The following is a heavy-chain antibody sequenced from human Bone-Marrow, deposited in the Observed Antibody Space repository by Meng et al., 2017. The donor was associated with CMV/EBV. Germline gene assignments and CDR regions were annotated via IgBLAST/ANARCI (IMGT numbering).Heavy chain of an antibody. D-gene: IGHD3-3*01. Sequence: GESLKISCVASGLTLSSYDMNWVRQAPGKGLEWVSLIYSDGRGTYFADSVKDRFTISRDNFKNTVYLYLNSLRVEDTAIYYCSTVFGVDGSWGRGTRVTGSS. CDR3: STVFGVDGS. V-gene: IGHV3-23*03. CDR1: GLTLSSYD. CDR2: IYSDGRGT. J-gene: IGHJ5*02.